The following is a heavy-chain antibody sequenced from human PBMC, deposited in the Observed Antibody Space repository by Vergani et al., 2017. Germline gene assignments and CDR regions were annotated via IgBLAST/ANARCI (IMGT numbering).Heavy chain of an antibody. V-gene: IGHV3-23*04. Sequence: VQLVESGGDLVQPGGSLRLSCAASGCTFNHYAMNWVRQAPGKGLEWVSGISGSGGSTYYAGSVKGRFTISRDSSKNTLYLQMNSLSAGDTAVYYCAKANPRNSGYDYLYYYHAMDVWGQGTTVTVSS. J-gene: IGHJ6*02. D-gene: IGHD5-12*01. CDR2: ISGSGGST. CDR3: AKANPRNSGYDYLYYYHAMDV. CDR1: GCTFNHYA.